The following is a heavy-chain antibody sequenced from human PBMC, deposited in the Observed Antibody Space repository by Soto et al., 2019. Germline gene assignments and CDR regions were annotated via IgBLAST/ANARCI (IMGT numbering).Heavy chain of an antibody. CDR3: ATTVEYWYFDL. D-gene: IGHD4-17*01. V-gene: IGHV4-39*01. CDR2: IYYSGST. Sequence: QLQLQESGPGLVKPSETLSLTCTVSGGSISSSSYYWGWIRQPPGKGLEWIGSIYYSGSTYYNPSLKSRVTISVDTSKNQFSLKLSSVTAADTAVYYCATTVEYWYFDLWGRGTLVTVSS. CDR1: GGSISSSSYY. J-gene: IGHJ2*01.